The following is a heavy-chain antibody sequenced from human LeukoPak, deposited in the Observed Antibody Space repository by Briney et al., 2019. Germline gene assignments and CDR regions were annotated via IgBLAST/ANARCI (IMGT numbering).Heavy chain of an antibody. CDR1: GGTFSSYA. CDR3: ARGVLGQLAHSDAFDI. Sequence: SVKVSCKASGGTFSSYAISWLRQAPGQGLEWMGGIIPIFGTANYAQKFQGRVTITTDESTSTAYMELSSLRSEDTAVYYCARGVLGQLAHSDAFDIWGQGTMVTVSS. CDR2: IIPIFGTA. J-gene: IGHJ3*02. V-gene: IGHV1-69*05. D-gene: IGHD6-6*01.